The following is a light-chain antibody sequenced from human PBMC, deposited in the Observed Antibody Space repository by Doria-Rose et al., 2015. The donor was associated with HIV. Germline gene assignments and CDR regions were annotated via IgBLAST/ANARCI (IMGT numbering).Light chain of an antibody. Sequence: TQSPGTQSLSPGERATLSCRASQSFSSTYLAWYQQKPGQAPSPLIYDGSTRATGIPDRFNASGSGTDFTLTINRLEPEDFALYYCHQYGTSWTFGQGTKVEI. CDR3: HQYGTSWT. J-gene: IGKJ1*01. CDR2: DGS. V-gene: IGKV3-20*01. CDR1: QSFSSTY.